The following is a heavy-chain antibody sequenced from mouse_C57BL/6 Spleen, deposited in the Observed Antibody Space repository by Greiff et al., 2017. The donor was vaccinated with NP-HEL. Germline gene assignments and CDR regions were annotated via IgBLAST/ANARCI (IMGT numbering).Heavy chain of an antibody. V-gene: IGHV2-9-1*01. CDR1: GFSLTSYA. CDR3: ARSYYYSLGDYAMDY. D-gene: IGHD1-1*01. J-gene: IGHJ4*01. CDR2: IWTGVGT. Sequence: VQRVESGPGLVAPSQSLSITCTVSGFSLTSYAISWVRQPPGKGLEWLGVIWTGVGTNYNSALKSRLSISKDNSKSQVFLKMNSLQTDDTARYYCARSYYYSLGDYAMDYWGQGTSVTVSS.